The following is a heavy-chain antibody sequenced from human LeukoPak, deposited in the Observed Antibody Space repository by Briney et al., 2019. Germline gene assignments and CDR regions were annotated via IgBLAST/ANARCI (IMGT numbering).Heavy chain of an antibody. V-gene: IGHV1-8*01. D-gene: IGHD6-13*01. CDR3: ARAEGSSWYPPPTLVDY. CDR1: GYTFTSYD. Sequence: ASVKVSCKASGYTFTSYDINWVRQATGQGLEWMGWMNPNSGNTGYAQKFQGRATMTRNTSISTAYMELSSLRSEDTAVYYCARAEGSSWYPPPTLVDYWGQGTLVTVSS. CDR2: MNPNSGNT. J-gene: IGHJ4*02.